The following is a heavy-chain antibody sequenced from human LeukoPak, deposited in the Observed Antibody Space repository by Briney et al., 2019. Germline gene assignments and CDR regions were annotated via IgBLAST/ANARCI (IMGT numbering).Heavy chain of an antibody. Sequence: SSETLSLTCTVSGGSISSSSYYWGWIRPPPGKGLVWIGSIYYSGSTYYNPSLKRLVTISVDTSKNLFSLKLSSETAADTAVYYCARLDYSDCERIDAYYVWGQVTIVTASS. CDR1: GGSISSSSYY. CDR3: ARLDYSDCERIDAYYV. J-gene: IGHJ3*01. CDR2: IYYSGST. V-gene: IGHV4-39*01. D-gene: IGHD4-11*01.